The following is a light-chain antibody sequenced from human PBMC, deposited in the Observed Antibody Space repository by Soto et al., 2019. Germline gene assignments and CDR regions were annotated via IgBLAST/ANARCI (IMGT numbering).Light chain of an antibody. J-gene: IGLJ2*01. CDR3: GSYTSSSTVV. CDR1: SSDVGGYNY. Sequence: QSALTQPASVSGSPGQSITISCTGTSSDVGGYNYVSWYQQHPGKAPKLMIYDVSNRPSGVSNRFSGSKSGNTASLTISGLQAEDEADYYCGSYTSSSTVVFGGGSELTLL. CDR2: DVS. V-gene: IGLV2-14*01.